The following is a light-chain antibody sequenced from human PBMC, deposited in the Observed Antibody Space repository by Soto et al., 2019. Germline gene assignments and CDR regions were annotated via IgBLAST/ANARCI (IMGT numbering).Light chain of an antibody. V-gene: IGKV4-1*01. CDR1: QSVLYSSSNKNS. CDR2: WAS. J-gene: IGKJ1*01. Sequence: DIVMPQSPDSLSVSLGERATINCRSSQSVLYSSSNKNSLAWYQQKPGQPPKLLIYWASTRESGVPGRFSGRGSVTDFTLAISSLQAEDGAVYDGQQYCSSPWTFGHGTKVDIK. CDR3: QQYCSSPWT.